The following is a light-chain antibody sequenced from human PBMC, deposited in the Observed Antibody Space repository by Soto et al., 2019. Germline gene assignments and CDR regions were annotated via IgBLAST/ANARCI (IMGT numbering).Light chain of an antibody. Sequence: QSALTQPPSASGSPGQSVTISCTGTSSDVGGYNYVSWYQQHPGKAPKLMIYEVNKRPSGVPDRFSGSKSDNTASLTVSGLQAEDEADYYCSSYVGSNNPVFGGGTKVTVL. CDR1: SSDVGGYNY. CDR3: SSYVGSNNPV. V-gene: IGLV2-8*01. J-gene: IGLJ2*01. CDR2: EVN.